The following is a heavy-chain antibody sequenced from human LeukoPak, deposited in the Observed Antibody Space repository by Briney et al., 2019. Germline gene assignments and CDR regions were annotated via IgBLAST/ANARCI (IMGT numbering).Heavy chain of an antibody. CDR2: IIPIFGTA. D-gene: IGHD6-6*01. V-gene: IGHV1-69*05. CDR1: GGTFSSYA. J-gene: IGHJ3*02. CDR3: ARVLRSSLDAFDI. Sequence: SVKVSCKASGGTFSSYAISWVRQAPGQGLEWMGGIIPIFGTANYAQKFQGRVTITTDESTSTAYMELSSLRSEDTAVYYCARVLRSSLDAFDIWGQGTMVTVSS.